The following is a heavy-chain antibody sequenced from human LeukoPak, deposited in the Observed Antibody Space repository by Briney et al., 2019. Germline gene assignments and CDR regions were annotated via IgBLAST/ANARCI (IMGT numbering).Heavy chain of an antibody. V-gene: IGHV3-64*01. CDR2: ITSNGNSA. CDR1: GFTFSTYP. J-gene: IGHJ4*02. Sequence: QAGGSLRLSCAASGFTFSTYPMHWVRQAPGKGLEYVAAITSNGNSAYYANSVKGRFTISRDISKNTLYLQMGSLRAEDMAVYYCARRRGDQEFYYFDNWGQGTLVTVSS. D-gene: IGHD4-17*01. CDR3: ARRRGDQEFYYFDN.